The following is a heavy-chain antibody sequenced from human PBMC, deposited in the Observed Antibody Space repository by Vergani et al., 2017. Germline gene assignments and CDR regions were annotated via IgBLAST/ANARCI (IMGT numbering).Heavy chain of an antibody. V-gene: IGHV3-21*04. J-gene: IGHJ4*01. D-gene: IGHD2/OR15-2a*01. Sequence: EVQLQESGGGLVKPGGSLRVSCAASGFSFSTYSINWVRQATGKGLEWVSSISGRSNYIYYADSLKGRFSISRDNSKNTVFLQMHSLRAEDTAIYYCVKEKIDLGSYFFDSWGHGSLVTVSS. CDR3: VKEKIDLGSYFFDS. CDR2: ISGRSNYI. CDR1: GFSFSTYS.